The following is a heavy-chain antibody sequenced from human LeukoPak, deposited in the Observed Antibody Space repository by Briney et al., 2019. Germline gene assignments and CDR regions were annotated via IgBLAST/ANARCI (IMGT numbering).Heavy chain of an antibody. Sequence: GGSLRLSCAASGFTFSSYWMHWVRQAPGKGLVGVSRINSDGSSTSYADSVKGRFTISRDNAKNTLYLQMNSLRAEDTAVYYCARASWVYYGSGSDFDYWGQGTLVTVSS. CDR1: GFTFSSYW. D-gene: IGHD3-10*01. J-gene: IGHJ4*02. CDR2: INSDGSST. V-gene: IGHV3-74*01. CDR3: ARASWVYYGSGSDFDY.